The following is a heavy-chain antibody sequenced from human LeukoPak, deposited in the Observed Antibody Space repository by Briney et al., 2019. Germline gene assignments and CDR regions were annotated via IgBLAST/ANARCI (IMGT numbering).Heavy chain of an antibody. J-gene: IGHJ4*02. Sequence: PGGSLRLSCAASGITFSSYWMSWVRQAPGKGLEWVANINQDESVKHYVDSVRGRFTISRDNAKNSLFLQMHSLRAEDTAVYYCATSSDSRGTDWGQGTLVTVSS. CDR1: GITFSSYW. CDR2: INQDESVK. CDR3: ATSSDSRGTD. V-gene: IGHV3-7*03. D-gene: IGHD3-22*01.